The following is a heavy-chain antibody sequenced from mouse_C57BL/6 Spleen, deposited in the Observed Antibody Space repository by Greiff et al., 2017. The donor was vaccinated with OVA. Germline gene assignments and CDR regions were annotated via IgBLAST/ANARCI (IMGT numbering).Heavy chain of an antibody. J-gene: IGHJ3*01. V-gene: IGHV1-5*01. D-gene: IGHD2-4*01. CDR1: GYTFTSYW. Sequence: VQLQQSGTVLARPGASVKMSCKTSGYTFTSYWMHWVKQRPGQGLEWIGAIYPGNSDTSYNQKFKGKAKLTAVTSASTAYMELSSLTNEDSAVYYCTRSEGLPAWFAYWGQGTLVTVSA. CDR2: IYPGNSDT. CDR3: TRSEGLPAWFAY.